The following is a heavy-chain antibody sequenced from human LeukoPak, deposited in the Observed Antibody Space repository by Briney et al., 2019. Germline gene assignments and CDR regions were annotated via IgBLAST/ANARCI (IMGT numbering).Heavy chain of an antibody. CDR2: ISSSGSTI. J-gene: IGHJ4*02. CDR3: ARDGAEYSYGVGYYLDY. Sequence: GGSLRLSCAASGFTFSSYEMNWVRQAPGKGLEWVSYISSSGSTIYYADSVKGRFTISRDNAKNSLYLQMNSLRAEDTAVYYCARDGAEYSYGVGYYLDYWGQGTLVTVSS. V-gene: IGHV3-48*03. CDR1: GFTFSSYE. D-gene: IGHD5-18*01.